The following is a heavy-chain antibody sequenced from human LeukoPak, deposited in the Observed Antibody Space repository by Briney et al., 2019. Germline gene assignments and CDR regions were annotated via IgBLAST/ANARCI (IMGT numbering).Heavy chain of an antibody. D-gene: IGHD5-24*01. CDR3: ARRRGDGYFDS. J-gene: IGHJ4*02. Sequence: SETLSLTCTVSGGSISSYYWTWIRQPPGKGLEWIGYIYHTGSTNCNPSLKSRVTISADTSKNQFSLKLSSVTAADTAMYYCARRRGDGYFDSWGLGTLVTVSS. CDR1: GGSISSYY. CDR2: IYHTGST. V-gene: IGHV4-59*08.